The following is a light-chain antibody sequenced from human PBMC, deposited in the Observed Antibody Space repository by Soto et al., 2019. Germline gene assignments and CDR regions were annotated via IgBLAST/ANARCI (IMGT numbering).Light chain of an antibody. CDR2: GAS. J-gene: IGKJ3*01. CDR1: QSVSSSS. Sequence: DIVLTQSPGTLSLSPGERVTLSCRASQSVSSSSLAWYQQKPGQAPRLLIYGASNRATGIPDRFSGSGSGTDFTLTISRLEPEDFAVYYCQQYGSSPRAFGPGTKVDIK. V-gene: IGKV3-20*01. CDR3: QQYGSSPRA.